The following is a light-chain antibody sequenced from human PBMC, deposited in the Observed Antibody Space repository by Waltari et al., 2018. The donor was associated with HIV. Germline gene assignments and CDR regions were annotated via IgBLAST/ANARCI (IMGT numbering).Light chain of an antibody. J-gene: IGKJ3*01. CDR3: QQYGSSEGFT. CDR1: QIVGDNS. V-gene: IGKV3-20*01. Sequence: EIVLTQSPGTLSLSPGDRATLSCRASQIVGDNSLAWYQKKPGQAPRLLIYGPSTRAAGIPDRFSGSGSETDFTLTISRLEPEDCAVYYCQQYGSSEGFTFGPGTRVDI. CDR2: GPS.